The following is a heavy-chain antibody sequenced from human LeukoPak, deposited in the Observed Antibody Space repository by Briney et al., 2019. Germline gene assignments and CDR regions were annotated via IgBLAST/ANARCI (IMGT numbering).Heavy chain of an antibody. Sequence: GGSLRLSCAASGFTFSSYWMSWVRQAPGKGLEGVANIKQDGSEKYYVDSVKGRFTISRDNAKNSLYLQMNSLRAEDTAVYYCARDRYRLVPYDAFDIWGQGTTVTVSS. D-gene: IGHD1-1*01. CDR1: GFTFSSYW. CDR3: ARDRYRLVPYDAFDI. CDR2: IKQDGSEK. V-gene: IGHV3-7*01. J-gene: IGHJ3*02.